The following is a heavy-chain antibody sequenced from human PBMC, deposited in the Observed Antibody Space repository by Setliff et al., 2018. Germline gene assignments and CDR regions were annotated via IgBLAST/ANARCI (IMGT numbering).Heavy chain of an antibody. D-gene: IGHD3-3*01. J-gene: IGHJ4*02. V-gene: IGHV4-59*11. Sequence: SETLSLTCTVSGGSISSHYWSWIRQPPGKGLEWIGYIYHSGSTNYNPSLKSRVTISVDTSKNQFSLKLSSVTAADTAVYYCALSDHYPFYYDYWGLGTLVTVSS. CDR1: GGSISSHY. CDR3: ALSDHYPFYYDY. CDR2: IYHSGST.